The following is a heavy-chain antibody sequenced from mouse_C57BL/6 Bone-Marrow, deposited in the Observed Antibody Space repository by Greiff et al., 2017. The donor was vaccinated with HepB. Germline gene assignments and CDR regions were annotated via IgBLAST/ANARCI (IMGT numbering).Heavy chain of an antibody. V-gene: IGHV1-69*01. Sequence: QVQLQQPGAELVMPGASVKLSCKASGYTFTSYWMHWVKQRPGKGLEWIGEIDPSDSYTNYNQKFKGKSTLTVDKSSSTAYMQLSSLTSEDTAVYYCARDGGLLPFDYWGRGNALTVSA. CDR2: IDPSDSYT. CDR1: GYTFTSYW. CDR3: ARDGGLLPFDY. J-gene: IGHJ2*01. D-gene: IGHD2-3*01.